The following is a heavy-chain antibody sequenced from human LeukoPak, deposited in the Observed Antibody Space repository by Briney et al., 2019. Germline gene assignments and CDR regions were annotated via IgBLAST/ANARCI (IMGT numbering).Heavy chain of an antibody. J-gene: IGHJ6*02. CDR3: ARDVDTYGGPGYYYYYGMDV. Sequence: GGSLRLSCAASGFTFSDYYMSWIRQAPGKGLEWVSYISSSGSTIYYADSVKGRFTISRDNAKNSLYLQMNSLRTEDTAVYYCARDVDTYGGPGYYYYYGMDVWGQGTTVTVSS. CDR1: GFTFSDYY. D-gene: IGHD5-18*01. V-gene: IGHV3-11*01. CDR2: ISSSGSTI.